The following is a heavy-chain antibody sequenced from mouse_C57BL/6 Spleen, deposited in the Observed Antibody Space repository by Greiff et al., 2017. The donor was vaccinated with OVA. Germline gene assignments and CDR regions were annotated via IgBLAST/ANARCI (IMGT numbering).Heavy chain of an antibody. CDR1: GYTFTDYE. Sequence: QVQLQQSGAELVRPGASVTLSCKASGYTFTDYEMHWVKQTPVHGLEWIGAIDPETGGTAYNQKFKGTAILTAYKSSSTAYMELRSRTSEDSAVYYCTRKGGSSLFAYWGQGTLVTVSA. D-gene: IGHD1-1*01. CDR2: IDPETGGT. CDR3: TRKGGSSLFAY. J-gene: IGHJ3*01. V-gene: IGHV1-15*01.